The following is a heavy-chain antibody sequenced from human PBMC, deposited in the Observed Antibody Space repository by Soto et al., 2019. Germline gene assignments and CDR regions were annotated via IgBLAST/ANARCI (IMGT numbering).Heavy chain of an antibody. CDR2: IWYDGTSK. CDR3: ARDGTAQRVMEKKTRKNITGVHA. D-gene: IGHD3-10*01. V-gene: IGHV3-33*01. Sequence: QMQLVESGGGVVQPGGSQRLSCGSSGFSFSFYGMHWVRQAPGKGLEWVAFIWYDGTSKFYADSVKGRFTISRDNSKTTLLMEINRLMAEATAVYYCARDGTAQRVMEKKTRKNITGVHAWGHGAMV. J-gene: IGHJ6*02. CDR1: GFSFSFYG.